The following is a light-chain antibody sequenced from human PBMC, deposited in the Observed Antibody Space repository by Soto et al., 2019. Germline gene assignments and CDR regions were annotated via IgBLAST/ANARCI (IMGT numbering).Light chain of an antibody. CDR1: QGISSY. CDR3: QQYYSYPQVT. CDR2: AAS. V-gene: IGKV1-8*01. J-gene: IGKJ4*01. Sequence: AIRMTQSPSSLSASTGDRVTITCRASQGISSYLAWYQQKPGKAPKLLIYAASTLQSGVPSRFSGSGSGTDFTLTISGLQSEDFATYYCQQYYSYPQVTFGGGTKVEIK.